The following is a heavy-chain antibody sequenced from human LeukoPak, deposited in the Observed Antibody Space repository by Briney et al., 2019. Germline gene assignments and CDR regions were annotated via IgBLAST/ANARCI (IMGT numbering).Heavy chain of an antibody. D-gene: IGHD3/OR15-3a*01. CDR3: ARQNRYDIYYFDY. CDR1: GYSISSGYY. Sequence: SETLSLSCAVSGYSISSGYYWGWIRQPPGKGLEWIGSIYHSGSTYYNPSLKSRVTISVDTSKNQFSLKLSSVTAADTAVYYCARQNRYDIYYFDYWGQGTMVTVSS. V-gene: IGHV4-38-2*01. CDR2: IYHSGST. J-gene: IGHJ4*02.